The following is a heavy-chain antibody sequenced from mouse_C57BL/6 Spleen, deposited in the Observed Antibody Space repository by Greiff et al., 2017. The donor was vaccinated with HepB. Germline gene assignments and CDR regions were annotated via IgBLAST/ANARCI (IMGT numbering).Heavy chain of an antibody. CDR1: GYSITSGYY. CDR2: ISYDGSN. Sequence: EVQLQESGPGLVKPSQSLPLTCSVTGYSITSGYYWNWIRQFPGNKLEWMGYISYDGSNNYNPSLKNRISITRDTSKNQFFLKLNSVTTEDTATYYCARHHFDYWGQGTTLTVSS. CDR3: ARHHFDY. V-gene: IGHV3-6*01. J-gene: IGHJ2*01.